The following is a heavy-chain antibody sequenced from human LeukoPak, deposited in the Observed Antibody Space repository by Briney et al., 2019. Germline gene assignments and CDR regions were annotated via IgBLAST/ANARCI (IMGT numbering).Heavy chain of an antibody. Sequence: SETLSLTCTVSGGSLSSYYWSWLRQPPGKGLEWIGYIYYSGSTNYNPSLKSRVTISVDTSKNQFSLKLSSVTAADTAVYYCARGYSSSVYNWFDPWGQGTLVTVSS. CDR2: IYYSGST. V-gene: IGHV4-59*12. CDR1: GGSLSSYY. CDR3: ARGYSSSVYNWFDP. J-gene: IGHJ5*02. D-gene: IGHD6-6*01.